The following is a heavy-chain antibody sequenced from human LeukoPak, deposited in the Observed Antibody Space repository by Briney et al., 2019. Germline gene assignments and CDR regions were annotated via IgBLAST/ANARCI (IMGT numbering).Heavy chain of an antibody. CDR1: GGSISSSSYY. CDR3: ARCYSSTSCYDAFDI. D-gene: IGHD2-2*01. CDR2: IYYSGST. V-gene: IGHV4-61*01. Sequence: SETLSLTCTVSGGSISSSSYYWSWIRQPPGKGLEWIGYIYYSGSTNYNPSLKSRVTISVDTSKNQFSLKLSSVTAADTAVYYCARCYSSTSCYDAFDIWGQGTMVTVSS. J-gene: IGHJ3*02.